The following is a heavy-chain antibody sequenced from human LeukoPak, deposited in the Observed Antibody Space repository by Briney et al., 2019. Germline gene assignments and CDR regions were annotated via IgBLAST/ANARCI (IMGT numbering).Heavy chain of an antibody. CDR2: INPNSGGT. Sequence: GASVKVSCKASGYTFTGYYMHWVRQAPGQGLEWMGWINPNSGGTNYAQKFQGRVTMTRDTSISTAYMELSRLRFDDTAVYYCARSIAAAGKNMNFDYWGQGTLVTVSS. J-gene: IGHJ4*02. CDR3: ARSIAAAGKNMNFDY. D-gene: IGHD6-13*01. CDR1: GYTFTGYY. V-gene: IGHV1-2*02.